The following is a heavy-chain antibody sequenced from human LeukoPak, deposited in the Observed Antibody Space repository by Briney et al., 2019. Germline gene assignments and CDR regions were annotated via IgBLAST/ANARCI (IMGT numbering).Heavy chain of an antibody. CDR1: GFTLSTYA. V-gene: IGHV3-23*01. CDR3: AKDGGTYYYDTSGSNPGY. Sequence: PGGSLRLSCAASGFTLSTYAMSWVRQAPGKGLEWVSAISGSGGSTYYADSVEGRFTISRDNSKNTLYLQMNSLRAEDTAVYYCAKDGGTYYYDTSGSNPGYWGQGTLVTVSS. D-gene: IGHD3-22*01. J-gene: IGHJ4*02. CDR2: ISGSGGST.